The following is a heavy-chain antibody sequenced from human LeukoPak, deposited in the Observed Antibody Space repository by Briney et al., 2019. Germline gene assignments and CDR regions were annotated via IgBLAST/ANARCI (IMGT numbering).Heavy chain of an antibody. D-gene: IGHD6-13*01. J-gene: IGHJ4*02. V-gene: IGHV4-39*07. CDR1: GGSISSSSYY. CDR2: IYYSGST. CDR3: ARGGKVIADLDY. Sequence: PSETLSLTCTVSGGSISSSSYYWGWIRQPPGKGLEWIGSIYYSGSTYYNPSLKSRVTISVDTSKNQFSLKLSSVTAADTAVYYCARGGKVIADLDYWGQGTLVTVSS.